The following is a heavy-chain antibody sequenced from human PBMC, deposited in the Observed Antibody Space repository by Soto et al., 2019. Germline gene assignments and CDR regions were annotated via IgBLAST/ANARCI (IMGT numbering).Heavy chain of an antibody. CDR1: GFTFSSYA. J-gene: IGHJ4*02. V-gene: IGHV3-30-3*01. CDR2: ISYDGSNK. Sequence: SLRLSCAASGFTFSSYAMHWVRQAPGKGLEWVAVISYDGSNKYYADSVKGRFTISRDNSKNTLYLQMNSLRAEDTAVYYCARDWGWELPVYYFDYWGQGTLVTVSS. CDR3: ARDWGWELPVYYFDY. D-gene: IGHD1-26*01.